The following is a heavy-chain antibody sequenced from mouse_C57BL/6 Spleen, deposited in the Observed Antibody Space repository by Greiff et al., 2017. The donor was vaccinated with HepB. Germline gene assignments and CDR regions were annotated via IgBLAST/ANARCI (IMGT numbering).Heavy chain of an antibody. Sequence: VQLKQSGAELVKPGASVKLSCTASGFNIKDYYMHWVKQRTEQGLEWIGRIDPEDGETKYAPNFQGKATITADTSSNTAYLQLSSLTSEDTAVYYCARSNWEGYFDYWGQGTTLTVSS. V-gene: IGHV14-2*01. CDR3: ARSNWEGYFDY. J-gene: IGHJ2*01. CDR1: GFNIKDYY. CDR2: IDPEDGET. D-gene: IGHD4-1*02.